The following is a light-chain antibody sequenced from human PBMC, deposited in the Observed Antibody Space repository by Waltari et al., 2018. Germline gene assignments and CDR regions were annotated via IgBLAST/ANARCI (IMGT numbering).Light chain of an antibody. CDR2: GAS. CDR1: QSVSSK. V-gene: IGKV3-15*01. Sequence: EILMTQSPATLSVSPGDRATLSCRASQSVSSKLAWYQQKPGQAPRLLIYGASTRATGIPARFSGSGSGTEFTLSISSLQSEDFAVYYCQQYNDWKTFGQGTKVEIK. CDR3: QQYNDWKT. J-gene: IGKJ1*01.